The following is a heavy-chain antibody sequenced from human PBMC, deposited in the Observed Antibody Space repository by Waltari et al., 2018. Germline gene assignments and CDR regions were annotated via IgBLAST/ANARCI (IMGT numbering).Heavy chain of an antibody. CDR3: AKSLGVVVAARVAFDI. J-gene: IGHJ3*02. D-gene: IGHD2-15*01. CDR2: ISGSGGST. CDR1: GFTFSSYA. V-gene: IGHV3-23*01. Sequence: EVQLLESGGGLVQPEGSLRLSCAASGFTFSSYAMHWVSQAPGKGLEWVSAISGSGGSTYYADSVKGRFTISRDNSKNTLYLQMNSLRAEDTAVYYCAKSLGVVVAARVAFDIWGQGTMVTVSS.